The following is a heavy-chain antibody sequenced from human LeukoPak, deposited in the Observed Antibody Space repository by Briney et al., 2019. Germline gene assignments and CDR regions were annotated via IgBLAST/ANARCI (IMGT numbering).Heavy chain of an antibody. J-gene: IGHJ3*02. CDR1: GGSLTLYY. V-gene: IGHV4-34*01. Sequence: SETLSLTCGVSGGSLTLYYWSWIRQSPGKGLEWIAEISQNGDSNYNMSLKSRVTISLDKSKHQVSLKLNSVTAADTAVFYCAVGLVTFDISGQGTMVTASS. CDR2: ISQNGDS. CDR3: AVGLVTFDI.